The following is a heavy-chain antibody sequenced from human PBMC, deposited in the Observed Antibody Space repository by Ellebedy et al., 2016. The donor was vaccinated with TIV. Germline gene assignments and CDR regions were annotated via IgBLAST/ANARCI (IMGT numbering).Heavy chain of an antibody. CDR2: ISYDGSNK. CDR3: AREVPEEWLPFDY. CDR1: GFTFSSYG. J-gene: IGHJ4*02. D-gene: IGHD3-3*01. Sequence: GESLKISXAASGFTFSSYGMHWVRQAPGKGLEWVAVISYDGSNKYYADSVKGRFTISRDNSKNTLYLQMNSLRAEDTAVYYCAREVPEEWLPFDYWGQGTLVTVSS. V-gene: IGHV3-30*03.